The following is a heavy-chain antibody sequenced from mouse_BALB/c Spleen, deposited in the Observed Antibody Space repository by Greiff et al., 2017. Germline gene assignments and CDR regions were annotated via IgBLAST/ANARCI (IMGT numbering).Heavy chain of an antibody. CDR1: GFTFSSFG. V-gene: IGHV5-17*02. J-gene: IGHJ3*01. Sequence: EVMLVESGGGLVQPGGSRKLSCAASGFTFSSFGMHWVRQAPEKGLEWVAYISSGSSTIYYADTVKGRFTISRDNPKNTLFLQMTSLRSEDTAMYYCAGFYDGYFAYWGQGTLVTVSA. CDR3: AGFYDGYFAY. D-gene: IGHD2-3*01. CDR2: ISSGSSTI.